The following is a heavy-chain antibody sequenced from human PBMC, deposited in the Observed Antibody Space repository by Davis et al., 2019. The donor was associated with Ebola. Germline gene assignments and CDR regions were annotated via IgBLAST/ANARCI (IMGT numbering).Heavy chain of an antibody. J-gene: IGHJ3*02. D-gene: IGHD6-13*01. CDR1: GFTFSSYS. CDR3: ARDLGIAAAGMGPDI. V-gene: IGHV3-21*01. CDR2: ISSSSSYI. Sequence: PGGSLRLSCAASGFTFSSYSMNWVRQAPGKGLEWVSSISSSSSYIYYADSVKGRFTISRDNAKNSLYLQMNSLRAEDTAVYYCARDLGIAAAGMGPDIWGQGTMVTVSS.